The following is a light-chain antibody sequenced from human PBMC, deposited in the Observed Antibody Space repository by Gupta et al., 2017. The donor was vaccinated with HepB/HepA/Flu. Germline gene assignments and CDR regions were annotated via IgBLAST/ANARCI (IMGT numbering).Light chain of an antibody. CDR3: LIWHSSTWI. J-gene: IGLJ2*01. CDR1: SGINVATYR. CDR2: YKSDSDK. Sequence: QAVLTQPSSLSASPGASASLTCTLRSGINVATYRIYWYQQKPGSPPQYLLRYKSDSDKQQGSGVPSRFSGSKDASATAGILLISGLQSEDEDDYYCLIWHSSTWIFGGGTRLTVL. V-gene: IGLV5-45*02.